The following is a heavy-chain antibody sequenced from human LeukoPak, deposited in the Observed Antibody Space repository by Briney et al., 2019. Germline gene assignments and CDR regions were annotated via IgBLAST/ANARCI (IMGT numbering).Heavy chain of an antibody. CDR2: MNPSGGTT. CDR3: ARDRYSSGWSLDY. D-gene: IGHD6-19*01. Sequence: ASVKVSCKAPGYTFSRYYIYWVRQAPGHGLEWMGKMNPSGGTTTYAQKFQGRVTVTRDTPTSTVYMEMSSLRPEDTAVYYCARDRYSSGWSLDYWGQGTLVTVSS. V-gene: IGHV1-46*01. J-gene: IGHJ4*02. CDR1: GYTFSRYY.